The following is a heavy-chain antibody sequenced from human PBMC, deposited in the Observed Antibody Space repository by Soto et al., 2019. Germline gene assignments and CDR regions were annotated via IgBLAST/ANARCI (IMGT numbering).Heavy chain of an antibody. CDR1: GFTFSAYA. CDR3: AKDATAVNGVWDPFDM. J-gene: IGHJ3*02. CDR2: VGGSDTDK. V-gene: IGHV3-23*01. Sequence: EVQLLESGGGVVQPGGSLRLSCAASGFTFSAYAMSWVRQAPGKGLQWVSGVGGSDTDKHYADSVRGRFTVSRDNFKNTLYLQTNSLRADDTAVYYCAKDATAVNGVWDPFDMWGQGTEVSVSS. D-gene: IGHD2-8*01.